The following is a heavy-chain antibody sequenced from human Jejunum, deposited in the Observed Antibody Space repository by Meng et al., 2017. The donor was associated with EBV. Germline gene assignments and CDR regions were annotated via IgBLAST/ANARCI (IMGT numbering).Heavy chain of an antibody. J-gene: IGHJ4*02. CDR1: GYTFTDYY. CDR2: VNPNSGVT. V-gene: IGHV1-2*06. CDR3: ARPISGYTYYFDY. Sequence: VKLVQSGTEVKESGASVKVSCKAFGYTFTDYYLHWVRQAPGQGLEWMGRVNPNSGVTNYAEKFQGRVTMTRDTSISTSYMEVSRLTSDDTAVYYCARPISGYTYYFDYWGQGTLVTVSS. D-gene: IGHD5-18*01.